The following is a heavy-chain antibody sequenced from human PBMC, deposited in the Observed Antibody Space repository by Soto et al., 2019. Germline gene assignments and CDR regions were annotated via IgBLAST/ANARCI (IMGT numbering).Heavy chain of an antibody. Sequence: GASVKVSCKASGYTFTSYGISWVRQAPGQGLEWMGWISAYNGNTNYAQKLQGRVTMTTDTSTSTAYMELRSLRSDDTAVYYCARDRRYSSSWTPSSPPGYWGQGTLVTVSS. CDR3: ARDRRYSSSWTPSSPPGY. CDR2: ISAYNGNT. CDR1: GYTFTSYG. J-gene: IGHJ4*02. V-gene: IGHV1-18*04. D-gene: IGHD6-13*01.